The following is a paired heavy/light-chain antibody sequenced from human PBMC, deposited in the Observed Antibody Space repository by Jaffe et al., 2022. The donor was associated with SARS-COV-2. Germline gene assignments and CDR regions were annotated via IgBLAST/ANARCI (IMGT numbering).Heavy chain of an antibody. CDR1: GFNFRTYG. CDR3: AGDGPNSNIDY. Sequence: QVQLVESGGGVVQPGSSLRLSCAASGFNFRTYGMHWVRQAPGKGLEWVAFISSDENLKYYADSVKGRFATSRDNSKNMLYLQTDSLRAEDSATYYCAGDGPNSNIDYWGRGTLVTVSS. D-gene: IGHD5-18*01. J-gene: IGHJ4*02. V-gene: IGHV3-30*19. CDR2: ISSDENLK.
Light chain of an antibody. CDR2: END. CDR1: TSNIENHY. J-gene: IGLJ3*02. CDR3: GTWDRSLSAWV. Sequence: QSVLTQPPSVSAAPGQKVTISCSGNTSNIENHYISWYQQLPGTAPRLLMFENDKRPSGTPDRFSGSKSGTSATLDITGLQTGDEADYYCGTWDRSLSAWVFGGGTRVTVL. V-gene: IGLV1-51*02.